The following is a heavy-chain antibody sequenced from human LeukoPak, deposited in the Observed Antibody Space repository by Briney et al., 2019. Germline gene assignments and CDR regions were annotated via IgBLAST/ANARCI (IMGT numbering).Heavy chain of an antibody. CDR2: ISHDGSNQ. CDR1: GFTFSSYG. CDR3: AKDGTRMTHYYYYDGMDV. J-gene: IGHJ6*02. V-gene: IGHV3-30*18. D-gene: IGHD4-17*01. Sequence: GGSLRLSCAVSGFTFSSYGMHWVRQAPGKGLEWVAIISHDGSNQYYADSVKGRFTISRDNSKNALYLQMDSLRAEDTAVYYCAKDGTRMTHYYYYDGMDVWGQGTTVTVSS.